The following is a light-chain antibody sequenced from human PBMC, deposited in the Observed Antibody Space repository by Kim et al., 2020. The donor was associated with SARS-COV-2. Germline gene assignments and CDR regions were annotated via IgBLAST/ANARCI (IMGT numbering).Light chain of an antibody. Sequence: QSALTQPASVSGSPGQSITISCTGTSSDVGSYNLVSWYQQHPGKAPKLMIYEVSKRPSGVSNRFSGSKSGNTASLTISWLQAEDEADYYCCSYVVFGGGTQLTVL. V-gene: IGLV2-23*02. CDR2: EVS. CDR1: SSDVGSYNL. J-gene: IGLJ2*01. CDR3: CSYVV.